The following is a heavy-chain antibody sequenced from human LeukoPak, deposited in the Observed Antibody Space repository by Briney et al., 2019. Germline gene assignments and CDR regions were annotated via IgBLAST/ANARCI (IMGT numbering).Heavy chain of an antibody. CDR3: VRDANYHDGSNYFDVHDI. J-gene: IGHJ3*02. CDR2: IRGDGSRK. D-gene: IGHD3-22*01. Sequence: PGGSLRLSCAASGFTFSSDAMSWVRQAPGKGLEWVANIRGDGSRKYYLDSVNGRFTISRDNAKNSLYLEMSSLRGDDTAVYYCVRDANYHDGSNYFDVHDIWGQGTMVTVSS. V-gene: IGHV3-7*01. CDR1: GFTFSSDA.